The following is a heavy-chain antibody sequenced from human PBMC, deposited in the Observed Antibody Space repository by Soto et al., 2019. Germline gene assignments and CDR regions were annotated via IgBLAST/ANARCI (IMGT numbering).Heavy chain of an antibody. V-gene: IGHV3-23*01. D-gene: IGHD1-26*01. CDR2: ISGSGGST. CDR3: AKLSRQVGAQH. Sequence: GGSLRLSCAASGFTFSSYAMSWFRQAPGKGLEWVSAISGSGGSTYYADSVKGRFTISRDNSKNTLYLQMNSLRAEDTAVYYCAKLSRQVGAQHWGHCTLVTVSS. J-gene: IGHJ1*01. CDR1: GFTFSSYA.